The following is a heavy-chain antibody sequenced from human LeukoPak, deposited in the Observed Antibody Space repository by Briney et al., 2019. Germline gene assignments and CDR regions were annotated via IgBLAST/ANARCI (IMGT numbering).Heavy chain of an antibody. CDR3: ASGTYYYDSSGYPFDY. V-gene: IGHV3-53*01. J-gene: IGHJ4*02. CDR2: IYSGGST. Sequence: GGSLRLSCAASGFTVSSNYMSWVRQAPGKGLEWVSVIYSGGSTYYADSVKGRFTISRDNSKNTLYLQMNSLRAEDTAVYYCASGTYYYDSSGYPFDYWGQGTQVTVSS. CDR1: GFTVSSNY. D-gene: IGHD3-22*01.